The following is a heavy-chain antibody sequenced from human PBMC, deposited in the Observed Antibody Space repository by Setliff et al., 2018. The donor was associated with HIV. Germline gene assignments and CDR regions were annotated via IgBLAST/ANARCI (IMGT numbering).Heavy chain of an antibody. J-gene: IGHJ3*02. CDR3: ARRGFYDSSGQVWAFDI. V-gene: IGHV1-69*13. CDR1: GYTFTNYYA. D-gene: IGHD3-22*01. Sequence: SVKVSCKASGYTFTNYYAISWVRQAPGQGLEWMGGIIPFFGTANYAQKFQGRVTITADGSSSTAYMDLSGLRSEDTAVYFCARRGFYDSSGQVWAFDIWGQGTMVTVSS. CDR2: IIPFFGTA.